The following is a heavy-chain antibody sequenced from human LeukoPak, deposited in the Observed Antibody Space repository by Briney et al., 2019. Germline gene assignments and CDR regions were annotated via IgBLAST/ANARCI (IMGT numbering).Heavy chain of an antibody. CDR3: AKLTTS. D-gene: IGHD4-11*01. V-gene: IGHV3-23*01. Sequence: GGSLRLSCAVSRFAFSNYGMSWVRQAPGKGLEWVSAISGSGGSTYYADSVKGRFTISRDNSNNTLYLQMNSLRAEDTAVYYCAKLTTSWGQGTLVTVSS. CDR2: ISGSGGST. J-gene: IGHJ4*02. CDR1: RFAFSNYG.